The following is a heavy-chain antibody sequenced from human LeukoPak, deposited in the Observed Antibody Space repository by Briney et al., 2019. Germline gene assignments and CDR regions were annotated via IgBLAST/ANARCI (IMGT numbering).Heavy chain of an antibody. CDR1: GGSISSYY. J-gene: IGHJ5*02. D-gene: IGHD3-10*01. CDR3: ARGSWFGELTRRFDL. Sequence: SETLSLTCTVSGGSISSYYWSWIRQPPGKGLEWIGYIYYTRSTHYNPSLKSRVTISVDTSKNQFSLKLSSVTAADTAVYYCARGSWFGELTRRFDLWGQGTLVTVSS. V-gene: IGHV4-59*01. CDR2: IYYTRST.